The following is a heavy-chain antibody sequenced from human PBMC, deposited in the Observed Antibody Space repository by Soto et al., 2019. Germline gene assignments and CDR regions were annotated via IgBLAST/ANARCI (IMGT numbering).Heavy chain of an antibody. CDR3: ARHSVLGRGYGPGSYRSEWGYYYYGMDV. CDR1: GGSISSSSYY. CDR2: IYYSGST. Sequence: PSETLSLTCTVSGGSISSSSYYWGWIRQPPGKGLEWIGSIYYSGSTYYNPSLKSRVTISVDTSKNQFSLKLSSVTAADTAVYYCARHSVLGRGYGPGSYRSEWGYYYYGMDVWGQGTTVTVSS. J-gene: IGHJ6*02. V-gene: IGHV4-39*01. D-gene: IGHD3-10*01.